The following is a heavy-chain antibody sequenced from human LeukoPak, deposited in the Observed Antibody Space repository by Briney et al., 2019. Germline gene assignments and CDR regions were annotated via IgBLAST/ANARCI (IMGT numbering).Heavy chain of an antibody. CDR1: GFTFSSYS. CDR3: ARDYYGSGSYSHLSYYYYGMDV. CDR2: ISSSSSYI. Sequence: PGGSLRLSCAASGFTFSSYSMNWVRQAPGKGLEWVSSISSSSSYIYYADSVKGRFTISRDNAKNSLYLQMNSLRAEDTAVYYCARDYYGSGSYSHLSYYYYGMDVWGQGTTVTVSS. D-gene: IGHD3-10*01. V-gene: IGHV3-21*01. J-gene: IGHJ6*02.